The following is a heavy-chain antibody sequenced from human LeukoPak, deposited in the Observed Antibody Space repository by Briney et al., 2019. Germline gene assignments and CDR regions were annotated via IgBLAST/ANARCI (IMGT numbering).Heavy chain of an antibody. CDR2: IYSGGST. V-gene: IGHV3-66*01. D-gene: IGHD6-19*01. J-gene: IGHJ4*02. CDR3: ARERNLEMAVAGTIFNY. Sequence: GGSLRLSCAASGFTVSSNYMSWVRQAPGKGLEWVSVIYSGGSTYYADSVKGRFTISRDNSKNTLYLQMKSLRAEDTAVYYCARERNLEMAVAGTIFNYWGQGALVTVSS. CDR1: GFTVSSNY.